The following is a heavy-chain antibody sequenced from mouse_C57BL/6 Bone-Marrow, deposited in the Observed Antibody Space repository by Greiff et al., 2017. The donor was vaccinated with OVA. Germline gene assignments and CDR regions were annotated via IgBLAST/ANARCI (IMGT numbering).Heavy chain of an antibody. D-gene: IGHD2-2*01. CDR1: GYAFSSSW. V-gene: IGHV1-82*01. CDR3: AWLRGRFAY. J-gene: IGHJ3*01. Sequence: QVQLKESGPELVKPGASVKISCKASGYAFSSSWMNWVKQRPGKGLEWIGRIYPGDGDTNYNGTFKGKATLTAAKSSSTAYMQLSSLTSEDSAVYFCAWLRGRFAYWGQGTLVTVSA. CDR2: IYPGDGDT.